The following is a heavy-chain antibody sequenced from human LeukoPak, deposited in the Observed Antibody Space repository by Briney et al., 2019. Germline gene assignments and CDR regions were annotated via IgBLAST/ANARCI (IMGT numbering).Heavy chain of an antibody. CDR3: ARGRGSFSFDY. V-gene: IGHV3-7*01. J-gene: IGHJ4*02. CDR2: IKQDGSEK. Sequence: GSLRLSCAASGFTFSSYWMSWVRQAPGKGLEWVANIKQDGSEKYYVDSVKGRFTISRDNAKNSLYLQMNSLRAEYTAVYYCARGRGSFSFDYWGQGTLVTVSS. CDR1: GFTFSSYW. D-gene: IGHD1-26*01.